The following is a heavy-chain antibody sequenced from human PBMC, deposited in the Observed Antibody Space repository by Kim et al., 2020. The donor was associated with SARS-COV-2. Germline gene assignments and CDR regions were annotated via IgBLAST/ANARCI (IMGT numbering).Heavy chain of an antibody. CDR1: GFFFRAYG. CDR3: AREPGSDWNYVFEY. J-gene: IGHJ4*02. V-gene: IGHV3-49*04. Sequence: GGSLRLSCTTSGFFFRAYGLIWVRQAPGKGLEWVGLIRIKAYGETTEYAASVKGRFTISRDDSKSIAYLQMNTLKTEDTAVYYCAREPGSDWNYVFEYWGQGTLVTVSS. D-gene: IGHD1-7*01. CDR2: IRIKAYGETT.